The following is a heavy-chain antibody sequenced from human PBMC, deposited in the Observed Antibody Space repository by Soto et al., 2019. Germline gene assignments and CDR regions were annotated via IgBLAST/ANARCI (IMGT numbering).Heavy chain of an antibody. Sequence: SETLSLTCTVSGVSISNYYWSWIRQPPAKGLEWIGYIYYSGSTNYNPSLKSRVTISVDSSKNQFSLRLSSVTAADTAVYYCARHRPYSSPFYFDSWGQGTLVTVSS. V-gene: IGHV4-59*08. D-gene: IGHD2-15*01. CDR3: ARHRPYSSPFYFDS. CDR2: IYYSGST. J-gene: IGHJ4*02. CDR1: GVSISNYY.